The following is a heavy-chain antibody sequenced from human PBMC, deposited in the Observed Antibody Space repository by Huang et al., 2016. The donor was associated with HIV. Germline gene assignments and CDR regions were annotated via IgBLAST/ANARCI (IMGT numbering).Heavy chain of an antibody. D-gene: IGHD3-16*01. CDR1: GGSFRDHI. V-gene: IGHV1-69*01. CDR2: IIPRFRGP. Sequence: QVQLEQSGPAVRKPGSSVKVSCQASGGSFRDHIISWVRQAPGQRFEWMGDIIPRFRGPAYAQEVKGRVTMTADESTATIYMELNSLTSEDTAVYYCAMSLRYQYDSRSYWGRYFDYWGQGTLVTVSS. J-gene: IGHJ4*02. CDR3: AMSLRYQYDSRSYWGRYFDY.